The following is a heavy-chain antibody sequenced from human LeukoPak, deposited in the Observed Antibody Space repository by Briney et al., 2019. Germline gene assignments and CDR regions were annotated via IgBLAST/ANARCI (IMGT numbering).Heavy chain of an antibody. V-gene: IGHV1-69*13. CDR3: ATTPVGGYGDYDKYFQH. Sequence: SVKVSCKASGCTFSSYAISWVRQAPGQGLEWMGGIIPVFGTANYAQKFQGRVTITADESTITAYMELSSLRSEDTAVYYCATTPVGGYGDYDKYFQHWGQGTLVSVSS. D-gene: IGHD4-17*01. CDR2: IIPVFGTA. J-gene: IGHJ1*01. CDR1: GCTFSSYA.